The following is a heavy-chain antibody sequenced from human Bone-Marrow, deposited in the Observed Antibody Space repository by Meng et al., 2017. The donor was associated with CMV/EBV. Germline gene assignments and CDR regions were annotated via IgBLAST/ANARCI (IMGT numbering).Heavy chain of an antibody. J-gene: IGHJ4*02. CDR3: ARLIRGGAAGYFDY. D-gene: IGHD6-13*01. V-gene: IGHV4-59*01. CDR1: GDFITSNY. Sequence: SETLSLTCTVSGDFITSNYWTWIRQPPGKGLEWIGYIYYSGSTNYNPSLKSRVTISVDTSKNQFSLKLSSVTAADTAVYYCARLIRGGAAGYFDYWGQGTLVTVSS. CDR2: IYYSGST.